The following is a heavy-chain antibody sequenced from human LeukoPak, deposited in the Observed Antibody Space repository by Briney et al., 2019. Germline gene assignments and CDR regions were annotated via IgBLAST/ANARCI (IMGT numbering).Heavy chain of an antibody. CDR2: ISYDGSNK. Sequence: LRLSGASIEFTYLSYAMHGPDQAQGTGLDGEQVISYDGSNKYYADSVKGRFTISRDNSKNTLYLQMNSLRAEDTAVYYCARGRRMVRGVMDYFDYWGQGTLVTVSS. J-gene: IGHJ4*02. CDR1: EFTYLSYA. CDR3: ARGRRMVRGVMDYFDY. D-gene: IGHD3-10*01. V-gene: IGHV3-30*04.